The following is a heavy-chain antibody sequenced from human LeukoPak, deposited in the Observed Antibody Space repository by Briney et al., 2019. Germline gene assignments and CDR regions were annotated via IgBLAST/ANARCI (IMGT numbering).Heavy chain of an antibody. V-gene: IGHV4-4*02. J-gene: IGHJ4*02. CDR1: GGSISSSNW. CDR3: ARVGYDSSGYLFDY. D-gene: IGHD3-22*01. Sequence: PSETLSLTCAVSGGSISSSNWWSWVRQPPGKGLEWIGEIYHSGSTNYNPSLKSRVTISVDTSKNQFSLKLSSVTAADTAVYYCARVGYDSSGYLFDYWGQGTLVTVSS. CDR2: IYHSGST.